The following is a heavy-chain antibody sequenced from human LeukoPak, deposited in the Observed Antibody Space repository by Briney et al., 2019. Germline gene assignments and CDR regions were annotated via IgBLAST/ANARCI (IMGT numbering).Heavy chain of an antibody. CDR3: ARVDDYGDNYYFDY. Sequence: SETLSLTCAVSGGSISSSNWWSWVRQPPGKGLEWIGEIYHSGSTYYNPSLKSRVTISVDTSKNQFSLKLSSVTAADTAVYYCARVDDYGDNYYFDYWGQGTLVTVSS. CDR1: GGSISSSNW. J-gene: IGHJ4*02. CDR2: IYHSGST. V-gene: IGHV4-4*02. D-gene: IGHD4-17*01.